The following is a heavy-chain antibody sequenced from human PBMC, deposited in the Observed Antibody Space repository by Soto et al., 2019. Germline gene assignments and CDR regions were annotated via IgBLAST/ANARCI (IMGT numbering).Heavy chain of an antibody. D-gene: IGHD3-22*01. Sequence: QVHLVQSGAEVKKPGSSVKVSCKASGGTFSSYAISWVRQAPGQGLEWMGGIIPIFGPANYAQKFQGRVTITADESTSTAYLELSSLSSEDSAIYYCARPTRYYYDTSDQSAWFDPWGQGTLVTVSS. CDR2: IIPIFGPA. V-gene: IGHV1-69*12. J-gene: IGHJ5*02. CDR3: ARPTRYYYDTSDQSAWFDP. CDR1: GGTFSSYA.